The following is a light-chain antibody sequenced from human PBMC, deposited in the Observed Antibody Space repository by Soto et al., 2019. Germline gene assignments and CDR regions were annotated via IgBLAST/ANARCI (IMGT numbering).Light chain of an antibody. J-gene: IGKJ1*01. CDR1: QIISSW. V-gene: IGKV1-5*01. CDR2: DAS. Sequence: DIHMTQSPSTRSASVGDRVTITCRASQIISSWLAWYQQKPGKAPKLLIYDASSLESGVPLRFSGSGSGTEFTLTISSLQPDDFATYYCQHYNSYSEAFGQGTKV. CDR3: QHYNSYSEA.